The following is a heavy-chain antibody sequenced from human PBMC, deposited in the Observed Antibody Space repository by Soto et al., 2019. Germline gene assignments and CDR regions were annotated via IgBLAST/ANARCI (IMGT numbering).Heavy chain of an antibody. Sequence: SETLSLTCAVYGGSFSGYYWSWIGQPPGKGLEWIGEINHSGSTNYNPSLKSRVTISVDTSKNQFPLKLSSVTAADTAVYYCARKGDSSSWYGYFYYYGMDVWGQGTTVTVSS. CDR3: ARKGDSSSWYGYFYYYGMDV. J-gene: IGHJ6*02. CDR1: GGSFSGYY. V-gene: IGHV4-34*01. CDR2: INHSGST. D-gene: IGHD6-13*01.